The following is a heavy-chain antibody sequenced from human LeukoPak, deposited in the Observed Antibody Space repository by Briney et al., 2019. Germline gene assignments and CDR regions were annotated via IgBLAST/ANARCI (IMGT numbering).Heavy chain of an antibody. CDR2: ISYDGSNK. J-gene: IGHJ4*02. D-gene: IGHD2-15*01. CDR3: ARDRSVVVVVAATTVDY. V-gene: IGHV3-30-3*01. CDR1: GFTFSSYA. Sequence: GGSLRLSCAASGFTFSSYAMHWVRQAPGKGLEWVAVISYDGSNKYYADSVKGRFTISRDNSKNTLYLQMNSLRAEDTAVYYCARDRSVVVVVAATTVDYWGQGTLVTVSS.